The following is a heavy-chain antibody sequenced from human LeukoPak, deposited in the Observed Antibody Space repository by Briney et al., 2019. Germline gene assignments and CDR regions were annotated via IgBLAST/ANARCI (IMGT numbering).Heavy chain of an antibody. D-gene: IGHD2-2*01. V-gene: IGHV4-59*08. Sequence: SETLSLTCTVSGGSISSYYWSWIRQPPGKGVEWIGYIYYSGSTNYNPSLKSRVTISVDTSKNQFSLKLSSVTAADTAVYYCARHRYCSSTSCPKNLAFDYWGQGTLVTVSS. J-gene: IGHJ4*02. CDR2: IYYSGST. CDR3: ARHRYCSSTSCPKNLAFDY. CDR1: GGSISSYY.